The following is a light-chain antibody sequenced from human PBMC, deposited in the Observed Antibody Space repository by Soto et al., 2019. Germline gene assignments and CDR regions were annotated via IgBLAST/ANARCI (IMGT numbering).Light chain of an antibody. CDR1: SSDVGAYDY. J-gene: IGLJ3*02. CDR3: SSYTSNTTWV. V-gene: IGLV2-14*01. Sequence: QSALTQPASVSGSPGQSITISCTGTSSDVGAYDYVSWYQHHPGQAPKIMISEVSDRPSGVSTRFSGSKSGNTASLTISGHQAADEADYYCSSYTSNTTWVFGGGTKLTVL. CDR2: EVS.